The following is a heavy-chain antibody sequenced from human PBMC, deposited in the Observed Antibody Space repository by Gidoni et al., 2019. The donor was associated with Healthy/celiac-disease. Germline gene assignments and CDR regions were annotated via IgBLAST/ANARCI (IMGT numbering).Heavy chain of an antibody. CDR1: GGSFSGYY. CDR3: ARVRDSIIDY. V-gene: IGHV4-34*01. Sequence: QVQLQQWGAGLLKPSETLSLTCAVYGGSFSGYYWSWIRQPPGKVLEWIGEINHSGSTNYNPSLKSLVTISVDTSKNQFSLKLSSVTAADTAVYYCARVRDSIIDYWGQGTLVTVSS. CDR2: INHSGST. D-gene: IGHD4-4*01. J-gene: IGHJ4*02.